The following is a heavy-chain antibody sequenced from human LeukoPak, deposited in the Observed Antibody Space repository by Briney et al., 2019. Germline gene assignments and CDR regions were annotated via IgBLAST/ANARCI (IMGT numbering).Heavy chain of an antibody. CDR3: ARGLDWFDP. Sequence: PSETLSLTCAVYGGSFSGYYWSWIRQLPGKGLEWIGEINHSGSTNYNPSLKSRVTISVDTSKNQFSLKLSSVTAADTAVYYCARGLDWFDPWGQGTLVTVSS. CDR1: GGSFSGYY. J-gene: IGHJ5*02. V-gene: IGHV4-34*01. CDR2: INHSGST.